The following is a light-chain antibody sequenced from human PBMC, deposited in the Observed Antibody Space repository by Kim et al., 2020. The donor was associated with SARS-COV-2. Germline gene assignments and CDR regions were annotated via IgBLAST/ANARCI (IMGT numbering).Light chain of an antibody. Sequence: SAAIGDRVSITCRASQSVDRWLAWYQQRPGKAPKLLIYDATDLNSGVPSRFSGRGSGTEFTLTITSLQPDDFGTYYCQQYSTYSYSLGQGTKLEI. V-gene: IGKV1-5*01. CDR1: QSVDRW. J-gene: IGKJ2*03. CDR3: QQYSTYSYS. CDR2: DAT.